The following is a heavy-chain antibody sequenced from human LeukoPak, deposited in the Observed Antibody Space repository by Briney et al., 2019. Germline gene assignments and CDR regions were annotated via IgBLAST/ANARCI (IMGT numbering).Heavy chain of an antibody. D-gene: IGHD2-21*01. CDR2: IYENGGTT. Sequence: GGSLRLSCVGSGFTFRSHAMSWVRQAPEKGLEFVSGIYENGGTTYYADSVKGRFFISRDNSKNTLYLQMDSLRGEDTAVYYCAKDFRIGYSAHFDYWGQGALVTVSS. J-gene: IGHJ4*02. V-gene: IGHV3-23*01. CDR1: GFTFRSHA. CDR3: AKDFRIGYSAHFDY.